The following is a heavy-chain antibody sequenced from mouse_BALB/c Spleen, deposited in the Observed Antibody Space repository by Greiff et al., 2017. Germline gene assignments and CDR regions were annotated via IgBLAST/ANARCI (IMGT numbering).Heavy chain of an antibody. CDR1: GYTFTSYW. J-gene: IGHJ1*01. CDR3: TRGGYGSSRYWYFDV. V-gene: IGHV1-69*02. Sequence: QVQLKQPGAELVRPGASVKLSCKASGYTFTSYWINWVKQRPGQGLEWIGNIYPSDSYTNYNQKFKDKATLTVDKSSSTAYMQLSSPTSEDSAVYYCTRGGYGSSRYWYFDVWGAGTTVTVSS. CDR2: IYPSDSYT. D-gene: IGHD1-1*01.